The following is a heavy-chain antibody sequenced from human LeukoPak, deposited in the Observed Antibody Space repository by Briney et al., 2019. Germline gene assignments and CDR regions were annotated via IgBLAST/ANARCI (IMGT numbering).Heavy chain of an antibody. CDR2: IYPGDSDT. V-gene: IGHV5-51*01. CDR1: GYSFTSYW. CDR3: ARQITMVRGVIVYFDY. Sequence: GESLKISCKGSGYSFTSYWIGWVRQMPGKGLEWMGIIYPGDSDTRYSPSFQGQVTTSADKSISTAYLQWSSLKASDTAMYYCARQITMVRGVIVYFDYWGRGTLVTVSS. D-gene: IGHD3-10*01. J-gene: IGHJ4*02.